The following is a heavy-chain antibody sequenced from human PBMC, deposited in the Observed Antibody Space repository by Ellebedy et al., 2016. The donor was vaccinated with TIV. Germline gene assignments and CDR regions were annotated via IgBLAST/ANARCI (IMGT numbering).Heavy chain of an antibody. CDR2: VSGSGGTT. J-gene: IGHJ4*01. CDR3: PKGQRVVTAPFDY. V-gene: IGHV3-23*01. Sequence: GESLKISCAASGFTFSSYAMSWVRQAPGKGLEWVSAVSGSGGTTYYADSVKGRSTTSRDNSKNTLYLQMNSLRAEDTAVYYCPKGQRVVTAPFDYWGHGTLVTVSS. D-gene: IGHD2-21*02. CDR1: GFTFSSYA.